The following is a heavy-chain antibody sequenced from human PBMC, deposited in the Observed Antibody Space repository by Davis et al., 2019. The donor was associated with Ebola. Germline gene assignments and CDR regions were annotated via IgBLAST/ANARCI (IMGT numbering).Heavy chain of an antibody. CDR1: GGAISTYY. V-gene: IGHV4-59*08. D-gene: IGHD6-13*01. J-gene: IGHJ5*02. CDR2: IYYSGST. Sequence: SETLSLTCSLSGGAISTYYWSWIRQPPGKGLEWIGYIYYSGSTNYNPSLKSRVTISVDTSKNQFSLKLSSVTAADTAMYYCARRGTSSWYAGWFDPWGQGTLVTVSS. CDR3: ARRGTSSWYAGWFDP.